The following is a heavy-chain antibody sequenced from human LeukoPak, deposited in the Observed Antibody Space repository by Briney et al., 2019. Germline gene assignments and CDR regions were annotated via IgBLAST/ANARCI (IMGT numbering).Heavy chain of an antibody. D-gene: IGHD1-26*01. CDR2: IYYSGST. CDR3: ARVLSGSYFLHFDY. Sequence: PSETLSLTCTVSGGSISSYYWSWIRQPPGKGLEWIGYIYYSGSTNYNPSLKSRVTISVDTSKNQFSLKLSSVTAADTAVYYCARVLSGSYFLHFDYWGQGTLVTVSS. CDR1: GGSISSYY. J-gene: IGHJ4*02. V-gene: IGHV4-59*01.